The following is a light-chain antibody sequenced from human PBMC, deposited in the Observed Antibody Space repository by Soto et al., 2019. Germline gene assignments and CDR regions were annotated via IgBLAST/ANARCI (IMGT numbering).Light chain of an antibody. V-gene: IGKV1-27*01. CDR3: LKYTKDAPGT. CDR2: YAS. CDR1: QDISQY. Sequence: DIQMTQSPSSLSASVGDRVTLTCRASQDISQYLAWYQQRLGKVPKLLIYYASTLQSGVPSRFIGSGSGTEFTLTISSLQPEDVATYYCLKYTKDAPGTFGQGTKVEI. J-gene: IGKJ1*01.